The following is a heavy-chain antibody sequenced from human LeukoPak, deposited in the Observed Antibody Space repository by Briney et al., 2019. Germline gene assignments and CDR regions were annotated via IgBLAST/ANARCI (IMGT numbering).Heavy chain of an antibody. D-gene: IGHD4-23*01. CDR2: INTNTGNP. V-gene: IGHV7-4-1*02. CDR3: AREARLGGKSWVPHWYFDL. J-gene: IGHJ2*01. Sequence: ASVKVSCKASGYTFTGYYMHWVRQAPGQGLEWMGWINTNTGNPTYAQGFTGRFVFSLDTSVSTAYLQISSLKAEDTAVYYCAREARLGGKSWVPHWYFDLWGRGTLVTVSS. CDR1: GYTFTGYY.